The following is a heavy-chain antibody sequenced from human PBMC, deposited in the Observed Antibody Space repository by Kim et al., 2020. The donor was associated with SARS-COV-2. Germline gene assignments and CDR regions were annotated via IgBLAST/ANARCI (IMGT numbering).Heavy chain of an antibody. D-gene: IGHD6-19*01. CDR2: INAGNGNT. V-gene: IGHV1-3*01. Sequence: ASVKVSCKASGYKFTMYAMHWVHQAPGQRPEWMGWINAGNGNTKYSAKFQGRVTIGRDTSTSTAYMELSSLKSEDTALYYCARDPAPFVGSAWYGASEIWGQGTMVTVSS. J-gene: IGHJ3*02. CDR1: GYKFTMYA. CDR3: ARDPAPFVGSAWYGASEI.